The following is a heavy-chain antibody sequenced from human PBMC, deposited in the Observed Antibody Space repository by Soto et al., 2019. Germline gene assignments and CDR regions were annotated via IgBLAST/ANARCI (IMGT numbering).Heavy chain of an antibody. V-gene: IGHV1-18*01. CDR1: GYTFTSYG. Sequence: ASVKVSCKASGYTFTSYGISWVRQAPGQGLEWMGWISAYNGNTNYAQKLQGRVTMTTDTSTSTAYMELRSLRSDDTAVYYCARGLRVIGPGYCSGGSCQTPDYWGQGTLVTVSS. J-gene: IGHJ4*02. CDR2: ISAYNGNT. CDR3: ARGLRVIGPGYCSGGSCQTPDY. D-gene: IGHD2-15*01.